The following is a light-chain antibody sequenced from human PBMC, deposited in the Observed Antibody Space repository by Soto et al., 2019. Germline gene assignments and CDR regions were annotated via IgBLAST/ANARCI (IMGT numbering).Light chain of an antibody. Sequence: QSALTQPASVSGSPEQSITISCTGTSSDVGGYNYVSWYQQHPGKAPKLMIYDVSNRPSGVSNRFSGSKSGNTASLTISGLQAEDEADYYCSSYTSSSTPSVVFGGGTQLTVL. CDR3: SSYTSSSTPSVV. J-gene: IGLJ2*01. CDR2: DVS. CDR1: SSDVGGYNY. V-gene: IGLV2-14*01.